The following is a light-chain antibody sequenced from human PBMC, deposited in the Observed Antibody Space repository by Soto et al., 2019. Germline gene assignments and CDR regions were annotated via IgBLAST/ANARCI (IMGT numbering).Light chain of an antibody. J-gene: IGLJ1*01. Sequence: QSVLTQPPSVSEAPRQRVTISCSGSSSNIGNNAVNWYQQLPGQAPKIVIYYDDLLTSGVSDRFSGSKSGTSASLAISALQSDDEAAYYCAAWDDSLNAYVFGHGTKVTVL. CDR2: YDD. CDR1: SSNIGNNA. V-gene: IGLV1-36*01. CDR3: AAWDDSLNAYV.